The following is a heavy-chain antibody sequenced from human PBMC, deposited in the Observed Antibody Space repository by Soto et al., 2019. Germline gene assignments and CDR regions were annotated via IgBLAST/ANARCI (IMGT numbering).Heavy chain of an antibody. V-gene: IGHV4-4*02. CDR1: SGSISSSNW. CDR2: VYHSGST. D-gene: IGHD2-15*01. J-gene: IGHJ5*02. CDR3: ARVHCSGGSCYSTGEVDWFDP. Sequence: SETLSLTCAVSSGSISSSNWWRWVRQTPGKGLEWIGEVYHSGSTYYNPSLKSRVTISVDTSKNQFSLKLSSVTAADTAVYYCARVHCSGGSCYSTGEVDWFDPWGQGTLVTVSS.